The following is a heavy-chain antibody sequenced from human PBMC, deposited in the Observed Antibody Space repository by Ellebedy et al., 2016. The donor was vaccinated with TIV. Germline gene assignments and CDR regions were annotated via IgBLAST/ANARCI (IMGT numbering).Heavy chain of an antibody. V-gene: IGHV3-9*01. CDR3: AKSRREYGSGSRGAFDY. Sequence: PGGSLRLSCAASGFTFDDYAMHWVRQAPGKGLEWVSGISWNSGSIGYADSVKGRFTISRDNAKNSLYLQMNSLRAEDTALYYCAKSRREYGSGSRGAFDYWGQGTLVTVSS. CDR1: GFTFDDYA. D-gene: IGHD3-10*01. CDR2: ISWNSGSI. J-gene: IGHJ4*02.